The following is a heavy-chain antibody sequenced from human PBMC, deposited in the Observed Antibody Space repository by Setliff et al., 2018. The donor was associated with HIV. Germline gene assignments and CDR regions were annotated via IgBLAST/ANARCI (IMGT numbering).Heavy chain of an antibody. Sequence: PSETLSLTCAVSGYSINSGYYWGGIRHRPGKGLEWIGCIYHSGSTYYNPSLKSRVNISVDTSKNQFSLKLSSVTAADTAVYYCARGWPDDYVWPYYLDYWGQGTLVTVST. D-gene: IGHD3-16*01. V-gene: IGHV4-38-2*01. CDR2: IYHSGST. CDR3: ARGWPDDYVWPYYLDY. CDR1: GYSINSGYY. J-gene: IGHJ4*02.